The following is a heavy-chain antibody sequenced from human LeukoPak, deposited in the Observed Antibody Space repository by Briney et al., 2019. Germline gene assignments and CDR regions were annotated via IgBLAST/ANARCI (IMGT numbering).Heavy chain of an antibody. CDR2: IYYTGST. V-gene: IGHV4-59*01. CDR1: GGSISSYY. J-gene: IGHJ4*02. Sequence: SETLSLTCTVSGGSISSYYWSWIRQPPGKGLEWIGYIYYTGSTNYNPSLTGRVTISVDMSKNQFSLKLISVTAADTAVYHCARVRGGYDAIDHWGQGTLVTVSS. D-gene: IGHD5-12*01. CDR3: ARVRGGYDAIDH.